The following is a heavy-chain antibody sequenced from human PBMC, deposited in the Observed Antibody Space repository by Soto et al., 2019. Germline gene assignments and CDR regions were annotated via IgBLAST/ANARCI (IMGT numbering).Heavy chain of an antibody. Sequence: SQTVSLTCAISGASVSSNSAAWNWIRQSPSRGLEWAGRTYYPFKWYNEYAVSVKSRITINPDTSKNQFSLQLNSVTPEDTAVYYCARVLDFFMDVWGQGTTVTVSS. CDR3: ARVLDFFMDV. D-gene: IGHD1-1*01. J-gene: IGHJ6*02. CDR2: TYYPFKWYN. V-gene: IGHV6-1*01. CDR1: GASVSSNSAA.